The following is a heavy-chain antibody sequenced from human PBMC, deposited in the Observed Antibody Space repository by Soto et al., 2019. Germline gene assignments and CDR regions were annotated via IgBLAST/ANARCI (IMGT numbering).Heavy chain of an antibody. D-gene: IGHD3-10*01. J-gene: IGHJ4*02. V-gene: IGHV4-59*08. CDR2: IYYSGST. CDR3: ARHGGFGELLFDY. CDR1: GGSISSYY. Sequence: PSETLSLTCTVSGGSISSYYWIWIRQPPGKGLEWIGYIYYSGSTNYNPSLKSRVTISVDTSKNQFSLKLSSVTAADTAVYYCARHGGFGELLFDYWGQGTLVTVSS.